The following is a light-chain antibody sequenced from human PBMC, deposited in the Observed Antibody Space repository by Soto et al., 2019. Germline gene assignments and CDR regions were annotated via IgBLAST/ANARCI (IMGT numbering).Light chain of an antibody. CDR3: QQYGSSPIT. CDR1: QSVSSSY. Sequence: EIVLTHSPGTLSLSPGEIATLSCRASQSVSSSYFAWYQQKPGQAPRLLIYGASNRATGIPDRFSGSESGTDFTLTISRLEPEDFAVYYCQQYGSSPITFGQGTRLEIK. CDR2: GAS. J-gene: IGKJ5*01. V-gene: IGKV3-20*01.